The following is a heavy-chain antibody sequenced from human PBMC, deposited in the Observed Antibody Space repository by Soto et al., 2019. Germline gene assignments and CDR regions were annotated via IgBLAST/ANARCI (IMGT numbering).Heavy chain of an antibody. D-gene: IGHD3-16*01. V-gene: IGHV3-23*01. CDR1: GLTFSNYA. CDR2: MSGSSSTT. J-gene: IGHJ2*01. CDR3: ARAVMQRRLRFDL. Sequence: GGSLRLSCATSGLTFSNYAMSWVRQAPGGGLEWVSSMSGSSSTTYYADSVRGRFTISRDRSKNTLYLQMSSLRAEDTALYYCARAVMQRRLRFDLWGRGTLVTVSS.